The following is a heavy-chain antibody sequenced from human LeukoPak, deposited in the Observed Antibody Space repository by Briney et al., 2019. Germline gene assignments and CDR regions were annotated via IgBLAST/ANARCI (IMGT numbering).Heavy chain of an antibody. Sequence: SETLSLTCSVSGGSLSSGSYYWGWIRQPPGKGLEWIGTIYYSGSTYYNPSLRSPVTMSVDTSRNHFSLKLISVSAADTAVYYCARHSSTGAGHDFDVWGHGTMVTVSS. CDR1: GGSLSSGSYY. D-gene: IGHD1-14*01. J-gene: IGHJ3*01. V-gene: IGHV4-39*01. CDR3: ARHSSTGAGHDFDV. CDR2: IYYSGST.